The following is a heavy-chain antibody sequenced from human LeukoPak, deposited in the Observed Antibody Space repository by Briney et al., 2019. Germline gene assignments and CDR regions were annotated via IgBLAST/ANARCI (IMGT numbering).Heavy chain of an antibody. V-gene: IGHV3-21*01. D-gene: IGHD6-19*01. CDR1: GFKFRSYS. CDR3: ARSPPGIAVAAAGY. J-gene: IGHJ4*02. Sequence: GGSLRLSCAVSGFKFRSYSMNWVRQAPGKGLEWVSSISSTSSYIYYADSVKGRFTISRDNAKNSLYLQMNSLRAEDTAVYYCARSPPGIAVAAAGYWGQGTLVTVSS. CDR2: ISSTSSYI.